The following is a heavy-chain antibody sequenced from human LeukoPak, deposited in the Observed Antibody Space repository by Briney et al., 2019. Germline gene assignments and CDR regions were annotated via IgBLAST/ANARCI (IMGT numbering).Heavy chain of an antibody. J-gene: IGHJ4*02. V-gene: IGHV3-74*01. CDR3: IYYGSGSYYKYYFDY. D-gene: IGHD3-10*01. Sequence: GRSLRLSCAASGFTLSSYWMHWVRQAPGRGLVWVSRINSDGSTTSYADSVKSRFTIARDNAKNTLYLQMNSLRAEDTAVYYCIYYGSGSYYKYYFDYWGQGTLVTVSS. CDR1: GFTLSSYW. CDR2: INSDGSTT.